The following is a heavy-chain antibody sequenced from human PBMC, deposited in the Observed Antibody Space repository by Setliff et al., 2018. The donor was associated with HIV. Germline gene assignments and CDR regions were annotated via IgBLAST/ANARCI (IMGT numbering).Heavy chain of an antibody. CDR2: INHSGHT. Sequence: SETLSLTCDLYGGSFDAYYWSWIRQPPGKGLEWMGEINHSGHTTYNPSLESRVTISVDTSKNQFSLKLSSVTAADTAVYYCARGRRGKTGTTRYYYYMDVWGKGTTVTVSS. CDR3: ARGRRGKTGTTRYYYYMDV. J-gene: IGHJ6*03. V-gene: IGHV4-34*01. D-gene: IGHD1-1*01. CDR1: GGSFDAYY.